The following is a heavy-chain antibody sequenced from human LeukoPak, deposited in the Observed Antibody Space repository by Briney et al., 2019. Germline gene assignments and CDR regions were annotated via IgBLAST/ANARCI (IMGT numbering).Heavy chain of an antibody. J-gene: IGHJ4*02. CDR3: AKDFLFPGDYFDY. V-gene: IGHV3-23*01. Sequence: PGGXXRLSCAASGFTFSSYAMSWVRQAPGKGLEWVSAISGSGGRTYYADSVKGGFTISRDNSKNTLYLQMNSLRAEDTAVYYCAKDFLFPGDYFDYWGQGTLVTVSS. D-gene: IGHD2/OR15-2a*01. CDR1: GFTFSSYA. CDR2: ISGSGGRT.